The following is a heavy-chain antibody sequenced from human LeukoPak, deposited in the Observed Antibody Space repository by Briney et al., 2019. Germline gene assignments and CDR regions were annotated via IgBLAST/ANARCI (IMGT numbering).Heavy chain of an antibody. J-gene: IGHJ6*02. CDR1: GFTFSDHY. V-gene: IGHV3-72*01. Sequence: PGGSLRLSCAASGFTFSDHYMDWVRQAPGKGLEWVGRTRNKANSYTTEYAASVKGRFTISRDDSKNSLYLQMNSLKTEDTAVYYCARVVQTYGMDVWGQGTTVTVSS. CDR3: ARVVQTYGMDV. D-gene: IGHD1-1*01. CDR2: TRNKANSYTT.